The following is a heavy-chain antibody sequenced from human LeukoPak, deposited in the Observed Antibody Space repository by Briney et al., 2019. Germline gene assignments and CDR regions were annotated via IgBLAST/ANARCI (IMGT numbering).Heavy chain of an antibody. CDR2: IRADNGNT. CDR3: ARGTYFDY. J-gene: IGHJ4*02. V-gene: IGHV1-18*01. Sequence: ASVKVSCKASGYTFISYDINWVRQTPGQGLEWMGWIRADNGNTNYAQKLQGRVTMTTDTSTSTAYMELRSLRSDDTAVYYCARGTYFDYWGQGTLVTVSS. CDR1: GYTFISYD.